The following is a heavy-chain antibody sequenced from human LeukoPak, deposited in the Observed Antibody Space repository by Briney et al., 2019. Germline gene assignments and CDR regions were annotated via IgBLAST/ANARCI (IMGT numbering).Heavy chain of an antibody. CDR2: ISSSGSTI. V-gene: IGHV3-11*01. J-gene: IGHJ5*02. CDR3: AREAEPEGRYNWFDP. Sequence: GGSLRLSCAASGFTFSDYYLSWIRQAPGKGLEWVSYISSSGSTIYYADSVKGRFTISRDNAKNSLYLQMNSLRAEDTAVYYCAREAEPEGRYNWFDPWGQGTLVTVSS. D-gene: IGHD1-1*01. CDR1: GFTFSDYY.